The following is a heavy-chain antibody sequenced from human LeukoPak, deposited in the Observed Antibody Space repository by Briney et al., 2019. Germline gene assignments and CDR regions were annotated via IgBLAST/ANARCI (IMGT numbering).Heavy chain of an antibody. CDR3: ARAVVGELPQVQYYMDV. Sequence: GGSLRLSCAASGFTFSSYAMSWVRQAPGKGLEWVSSISSSSSYIYYADSVKGRFTISRDNAKNSLYLQMNSLRAEDTAVYYCARAVVGELPQVQYYMDVWGKGTTVTVSS. J-gene: IGHJ6*03. CDR2: ISSSSSYI. D-gene: IGHD3-16*01. CDR1: GFTFSSYA. V-gene: IGHV3-21*01.